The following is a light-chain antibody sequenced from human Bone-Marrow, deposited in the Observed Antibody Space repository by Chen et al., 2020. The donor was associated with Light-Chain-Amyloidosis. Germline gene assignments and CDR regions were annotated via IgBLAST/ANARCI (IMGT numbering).Light chain of an antibody. CDR3: QSYQGSSQGV. J-gene: IGLJ3*02. V-gene: IGLV6-57*01. CDR1: SGSIATNY. Sequence: NFMLTQPHSVSEFPGKTVIISCTRSSGSIATNYVKWYQQRPGSSPTTVIYEDDQRPSGVPDRFSGSIDRSSNSASLTISGLKTEDEADYYCQSYQGSSQGVFGGGTKLTVL. CDR2: EDD.